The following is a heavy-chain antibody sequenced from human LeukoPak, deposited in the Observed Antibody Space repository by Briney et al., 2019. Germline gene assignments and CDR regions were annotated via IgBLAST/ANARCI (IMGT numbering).Heavy chain of an antibody. CDR3: ARDNSVEDTAWWFDP. D-gene: IGHD4-23*01. CDR2: IYYSGNT. CDR1: GGSISSYY. J-gene: IGHJ5*02. Sequence: SETLSLTCTVSGGSISSYYWSWIRQPPGKGLEWIGYIYYSGNTKYNPSLKSRVSISVDMSKNQFSLKVSSVTAADTAVYYCARDNSVEDTAWWFDPWGQGTLVTVSS. V-gene: IGHV4-59*01.